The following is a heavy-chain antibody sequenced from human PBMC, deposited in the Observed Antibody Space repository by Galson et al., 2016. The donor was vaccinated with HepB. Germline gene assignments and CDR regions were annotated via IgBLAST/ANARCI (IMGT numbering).Heavy chain of an antibody. V-gene: IGHV4-34*01. CDR1: GGSFNNYF. CDR2: VDHRGSN. J-gene: IGHJ5*02. D-gene: IGHD3-3*01. CDR3: AKGHLGGYDFTRPMNGLWFDP. Sequence: SETLSLTCTVSGGSFNNYFCTWIRQSPEKGLEWIGEVDHRGSNNYNLSFKSRFTVTPDTSKSPCSLKLNSMTAADTAVYFCAKGHLGGYDFTRPMNGLWFDPWGQGTPVTVSS.